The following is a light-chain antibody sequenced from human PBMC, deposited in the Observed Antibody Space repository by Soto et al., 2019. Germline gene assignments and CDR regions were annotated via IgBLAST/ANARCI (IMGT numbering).Light chain of an antibody. CDR1: SSDVGGYNY. Sequence: QSVLTQPPSASGSPGQSVTISCTGTSSDVGGYNYVSWYQQHPGKAPKLMIYEVSERPSGVPDRFSGSTSSNTASLTVSGLQADDDADYYCSSYAGSNNFVFGTGTKLTVL. J-gene: IGLJ1*01. V-gene: IGLV2-8*01. CDR3: SSYAGSNNFV. CDR2: EVS.